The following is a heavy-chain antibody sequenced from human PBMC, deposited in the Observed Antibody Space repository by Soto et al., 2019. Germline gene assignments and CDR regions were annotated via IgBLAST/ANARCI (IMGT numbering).Heavy chain of an antibody. Sequence: GGSLRLSCAASGFTFSSFGMHWVRQAPGKGLEWVAVISSGGGLKYDADSVKGRFTISRDNSKNTLYLQMNSLRAEDTAIYYYAKETHSNGYGSYFDYWGQGVLVTVSS. V-gene: IGHV3-30*18. J-gene: IGHJ4*02. CDR2: ISSGGGLK. CDR3: AKETHSNGYGSYFDY. D-gene: IGHD3-22*01. CDR1: GFTFSSFG.